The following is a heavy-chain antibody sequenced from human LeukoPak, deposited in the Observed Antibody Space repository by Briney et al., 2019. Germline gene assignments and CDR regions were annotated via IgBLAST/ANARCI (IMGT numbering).Heavy chain of an antibody. V-gene: IGHV4-61*01. CDR2: IYYSGST. D-gene: IGHD2-15*01. CDR3: ARARYCSGGSCYYNNWFDP. J-gene: IGHJ5*02. CDR1: GGSVSSATYY. Sequence: SETLSLTCTVSGGSVSSATYYWDWIRQPPGKGLEWIGYIYYSGSTNYNPSLKSRVTISVDTSKNQFSLNLSSVTAADTAVYYCARARYCSGGSCYYNNWFDPWGQGTLVTVSS.